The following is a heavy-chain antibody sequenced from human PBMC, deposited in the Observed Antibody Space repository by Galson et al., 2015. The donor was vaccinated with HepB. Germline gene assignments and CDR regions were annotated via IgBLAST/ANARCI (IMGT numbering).Heavy chain of an antibody. Sequence: LRLSCAASGFTFSSYAMSWVRQAPGKGLEWVSAISGSGGSTYYADSVKGRFTISRDNSKNTLYLQMNSLRAEDTAVYYCAKDLVDIVATILYYWGQGTLVTVSS. J-gene: IGHJ4*02. CDR3: AKDLVDIVATILYY. CDR1: GFTFSSYA. D-gene: IGHD5-12*01. CDR2: ISGSGGST. V-gene: IGHV3-23*01.